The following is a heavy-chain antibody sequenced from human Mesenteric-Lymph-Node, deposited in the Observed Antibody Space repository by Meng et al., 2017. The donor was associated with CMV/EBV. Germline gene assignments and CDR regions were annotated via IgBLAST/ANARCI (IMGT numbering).Heavy chain of an antibody. J-gene: IGHJ2*01. CDR3: ARHLHWYFDL. Sequence: ISCQGSGYNFANYWIGWVRQMPGKGLECMAIIFPGNSDTRYSPSFQGQVTISADKSISTAYLRWSSLKASDTAIYYCARHLHWYFDLWARGTLVTVSS. CDR2: IFPGNSDT. CDR1: GYNFANYW. V-gene: IGHV5-51*01.